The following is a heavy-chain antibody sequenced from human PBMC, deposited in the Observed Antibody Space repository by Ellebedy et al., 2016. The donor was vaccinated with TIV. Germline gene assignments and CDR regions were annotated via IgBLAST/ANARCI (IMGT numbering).Heavy chain of an antibody. V-gene: IGHV3-33*08. Sequence: GESLKISCAASGFTFSSYGMHWVRQAPGKGLEWVAVIWYDGSNKYYADSVKGRFTISRDIAKNTVYLQMNSLRVEDTAVYYCVRELHGYNDQWGQGTLVTVSS. CDR1: GFTFSSYG. CDR2: IWYDGSNK. J-gene: IGHJ4*02. D-gene: IGHD3-10*01. CDR3: VRELHGYNDQ.